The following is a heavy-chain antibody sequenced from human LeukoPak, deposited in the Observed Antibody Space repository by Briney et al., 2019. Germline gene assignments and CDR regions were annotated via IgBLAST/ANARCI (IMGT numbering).Heavy chain of an antibody. CDR3: ARRTDTRGYRRFDY. CDR2: INHSGST. V-gene: IGHV4-34*01. Sequence: SETLSLTCAVYGGSFSGYYWSWIRQPPGKGLEWIGEINHSGSTNYNPSLKCRVTISVDTSKNQFSLKLSSVTAADTAVYYCARRTDTRGYRRFDYWGQGTLVTVSS. CDR1: GGSFSGYY. J-gene: IGHJ4*02. D-gene: IGHD5-18*01.